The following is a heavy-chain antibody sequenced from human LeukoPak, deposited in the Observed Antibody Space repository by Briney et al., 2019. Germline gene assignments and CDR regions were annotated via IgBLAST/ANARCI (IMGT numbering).Heavy chain of an antibody. J-gene: IGHJ5*02. D-gene: IGHD3-22*01. CDR3: ARAGFYDSSGYYSSWFDP. CDR2: IIPILGIA. Sequence: VASVKVSCKASGGTFSSYAISWVRQAPGQGLEWMGRIIPILGIANYAQKFQGRVTITADKSTSTAYMELSSLRSEDTAVYYCARAGFYDSSGYYSSWFDPWGQGTLVTVSS. V-gene: IGHV1-69*04. CDR1: GGTFSSYA.